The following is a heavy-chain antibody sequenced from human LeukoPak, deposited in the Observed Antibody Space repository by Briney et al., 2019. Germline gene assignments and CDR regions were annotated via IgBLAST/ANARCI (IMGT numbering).Heavy chain of an antibody. Sequence: SETLSLTCTVSGDSISSYFWSWIRQPPGRGLEWIGYIYYNERSNYNPSLRSRVSISIDTSKNQFSLKLSSVTAADTAVYYCARHSRNGYNYGDYWGQGTLVTVSS. V-gene: IGHV4-59*08. J-gene: IGHJ4*02. D-gene: IGHD5-24*01. CDR3: ARHSRNGYNYGDY. CDR1: GDSISSYF. CDR2: IYYNERS.